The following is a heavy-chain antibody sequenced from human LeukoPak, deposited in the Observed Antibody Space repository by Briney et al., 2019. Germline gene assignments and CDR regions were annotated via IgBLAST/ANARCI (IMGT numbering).Heavy chain of an antibody. CDR2: INPSGGST. CDR1: GYTFTNYY. CDR3: ARANYYGSGSYYNAGAFDI. J-gene: IGHJ3*02. Sequence: ASVKVSCKASGYTFTNYYMHWVRQAPGQGLEWMGIINPSGGSTGYAQKFQGRVTMTRDTSTSTVYMELSSLRSEDTAVYYCARANYYGSGSYYNAGAFDIWGQGTLVTVSS. V-gene: IGHV1-46*01. D-gene: IGHD3-10*01.